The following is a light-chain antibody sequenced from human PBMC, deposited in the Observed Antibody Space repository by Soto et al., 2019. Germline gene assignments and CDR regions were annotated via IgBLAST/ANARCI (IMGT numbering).Light chain of an antibody. Sequence: EIVLTQSPATLSLSPGERATLSCRASQSVSSDLAWYQHKPGQAPRLLIYNASNRANGIPARFSGSGSGTDFTLTISSLEPEDFAVYYCQQRSNWPPLTFGGGTKVDIK. CDR1: QSVSSD. V-gene: IGKV3-11*01. CDR3: QQRSNWPPLT. CDR2: NAS. J-gene: IGKJ4*01.